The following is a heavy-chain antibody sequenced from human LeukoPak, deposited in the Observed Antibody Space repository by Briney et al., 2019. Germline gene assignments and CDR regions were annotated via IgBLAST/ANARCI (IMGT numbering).Heavy chain of an antibody. V-gene: IGHV4-30-4*08. CDR2: IYYSGST. Sequence: SETLSLTCTVSGGSISSGDYYWSWIRQPPGKGLEWIGYIYYSGSTYYNPSLKSRVTISVDTSKNQFSLKLSSVTVADTAVYYCARLGGATVTTHNFDYWGQGTLVTVSS. J-gene: IGHJ4*02. D-gene: IGHD4-17*01. CDR3: ARLGGATVTTHNFDY. CDR1: GGSISSGDYY.